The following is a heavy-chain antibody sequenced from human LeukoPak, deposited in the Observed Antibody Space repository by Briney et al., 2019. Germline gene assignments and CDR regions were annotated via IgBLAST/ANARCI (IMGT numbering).Heavy chain of an antibody. V-gene: IGHV3-33*06. Sequence: GGSLRLSCAASGFTFSSYGMHWVRQAPGKGLEWVAVIWYDGSNKYYADSVKGRFTISRDNSKNTLYLQMNSLRAEDTAVYYCAKDSSYYDSSEGDYWGQGTLVTVSS. CDR2: IWYDGSNK. J-gene: IGHJ4*02. D-gene: IGHD3-22*01. CDR3: AKDSSYYDSSEGDY. CDR1: GFTFSSYG.